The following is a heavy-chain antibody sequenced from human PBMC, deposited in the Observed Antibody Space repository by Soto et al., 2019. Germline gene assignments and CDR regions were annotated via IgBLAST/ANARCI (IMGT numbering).Heavy chain of an antibody. V-gene: IGHV1-3*01. J-gene: IGHJ4*02. CDR1: GKSFDNFA. Sequence: QVQLVQSGAEVKKPGASVRLSCKVSGKSFDNFAVHWVRQTPGHRPEWMGRINVGDDKTKYSEKFQGRVIVSYDTSATTAYMELRALSSEDTAVYYCARAKYDYIWGSYHPFDQWAQGAQVTV. D-gene: IGHD3-16*02. CDR2: INVGDDKT. CDR3: ARAKYDYIWGSYHPFDQ.